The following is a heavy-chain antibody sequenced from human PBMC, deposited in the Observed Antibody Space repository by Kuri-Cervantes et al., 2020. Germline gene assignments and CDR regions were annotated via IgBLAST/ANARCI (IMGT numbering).Heavy chain of an antibody. CDR1: GFTFSSYG. Sequence: GESLKISCAASGFTFSSYGMSWVRQAPGKGLEWVSSISGSDYSRYADSVKGRFTISRDNSKNTLYLQMNSLRAEDTAVYYCAKTEGFDYWGQGTLVTVSS. D-gene: IGHD2-21*02. CDR3: AKTEGFDY. CDR2: ISGSDYSR. V-gene: IGHV3-23*01. J-gene: IGHJ4*02.